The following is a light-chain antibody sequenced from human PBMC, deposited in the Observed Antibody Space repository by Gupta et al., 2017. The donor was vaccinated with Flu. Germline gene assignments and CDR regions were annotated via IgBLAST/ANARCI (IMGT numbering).Light chain of an antibody. J-gene: IGLJ3*02. CDR1: NIGSNS. CDR2: YDS. V-gene: IGLV3-21*02. Sequence: GRNNIGSNSVNWYQQQPGKAPVLVVYYDSDRHSGIPDRFSGSKSGNSATLTISRVEAEDEADYYCKVWDSSLDRWVFGGGTKLTVL. CDR3: KVWDSSLDRWV.